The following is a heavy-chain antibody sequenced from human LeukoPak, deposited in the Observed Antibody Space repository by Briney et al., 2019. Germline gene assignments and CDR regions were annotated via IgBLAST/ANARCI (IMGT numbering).Heavy chain of an antibody. V-gene: IGHV1-2*02. CDR1: GYTFTGYY. D-gene: IGHD2-15*01. CDR3: ARSVVAAGAADY. Sequence: ASVKVSCKASGYTFTGYYMHWVRQAPGQGLEWMGWINPNSGGTNYAQKFQGRVTMTRDTSISTAYMELSRLRSDDTAVYYFARSVVAAGAADYWGQGGLVTVSS. J-gene: IGHJ4*02. CDR2: INPNSGGT.